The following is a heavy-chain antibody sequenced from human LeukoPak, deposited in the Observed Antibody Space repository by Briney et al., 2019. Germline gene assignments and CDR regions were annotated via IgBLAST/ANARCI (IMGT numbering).Heavy chain of an antibody. V-gene: IGHV1-18*01. CDR3: ARGWSYYDSSGYFDY. CDR2: ISAYNGNT. CDR1: GGTFSNYA. Sequence: ASVKVSCKASGGTFSNYAISWVRQAPGQGLEWMGRISAYNGNTNYAQKLQGRVTMTTDTSTSTAYMELRSLRSDDTAVYYCARGWSYYDSSGYFDYWGQGTLVTVSS. J-gene: IGHJ4*02. D-gene: IGHD3-22*01.